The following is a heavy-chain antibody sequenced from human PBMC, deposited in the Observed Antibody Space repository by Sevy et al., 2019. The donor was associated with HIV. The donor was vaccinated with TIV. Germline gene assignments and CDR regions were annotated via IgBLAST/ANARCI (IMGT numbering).Heavy chain of an antibody. Sequence: GGSLRLSCAASGFTFSSYGMHWVRQAPGKGLEWVALIWYDGSQKYYADSVKGRFTISRDNSKNMLYLQMNSLRAEDTAVYYCAKGADISGHKHDNFDNWGQGSLLTVSS. CDR3: AKGADISGHKHDNFDN. J-gene: IGHJ4*02. CDR2: IWYDGSQK. CDR1: GFTFSSYG. D-gene: IGHD1-26*01. V-gene: IGHV3-33*06.